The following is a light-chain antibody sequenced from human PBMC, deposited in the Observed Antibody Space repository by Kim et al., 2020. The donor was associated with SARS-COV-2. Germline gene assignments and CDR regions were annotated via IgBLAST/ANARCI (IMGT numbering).Light chain of an antibody. CDR3: QQANNLPFT. CDR2: AAS. Sequence: DIQMTQSPSSVSASVGDSVTISCRASQSVNRWLTWYQQKPGKAPQLLIYAASSLQSGVPSRFSGSGSGTDFTLTISSLQPEDFATYYCQQANNLPFTFGPGTKVDIK. V-gene: IGKV1-12*01. J-gene: IGKJ3*01. CDR1: QSVNRW.